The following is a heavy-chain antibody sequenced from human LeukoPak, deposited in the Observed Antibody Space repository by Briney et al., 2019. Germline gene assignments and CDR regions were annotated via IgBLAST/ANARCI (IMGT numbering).Heavy chain of an antibody. CDR3: ARGVNSPQVPYYYDRGEASWFDP. D-gene: IGHD3-22*01. J-gene: IGHJ5*02. Sequence: SETLSLTCTVSGGSISSYYWSWIRQPPGPGLEWIWYIYYSGSTNYNPSLTSRVTISVDTSKNQFSLKLSSVTAADTAVYYCARGVNSPQVPYYYDRGEASWFDPWGQGTLVTVSS. CDR2: IYYSGST. CDR1: GGSISSYY. V-gene: IGHV4-59*01.